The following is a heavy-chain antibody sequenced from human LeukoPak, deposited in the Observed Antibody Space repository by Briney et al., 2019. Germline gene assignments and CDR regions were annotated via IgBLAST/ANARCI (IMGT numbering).Heavy chain of an antibody. V-gene: IGHV3-30*18. CDR1: GFIVSSNY. CDR2: ISYDGSDK. J-gene: IGHJ6*02. Sequence: GGSLRLSCAASGFIVSSNYMSWVRQAPGKGLEWVAVISYDGSDKYYADSVKGRITISRDNSEDTLYLEMDSLRPEDTAVYYCAKDLNYGSGSHYYFYGMDVWGQGTTVTVSS. D-gene: IGHD3-10*01. CDR3: AKDLNYGSGSHYYFYGMDV.